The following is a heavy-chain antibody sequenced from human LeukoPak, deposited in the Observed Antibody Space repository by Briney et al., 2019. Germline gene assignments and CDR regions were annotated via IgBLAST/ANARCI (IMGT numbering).Heavy chain of an antibody. V-gene: IGHV3-23*01. D-gene: IGHD3-22*01. Sequence: GGTLRLSCAASGFTFSNYGMTWVRLAPGKGLEWVSTISVNVSSTYYAGSVKGRFTISRDSSKDTLFLQMNSLRAEDTAVYYCAKGQDYYDSSGHYEADAFDIWGQGTMVTVSS. J-gene: IGHJ3*02. CDR2: ISVNVSST. CDR3: AKGQDYYDSSGHYEADAFDI. CDR1: GFTFSNYG.